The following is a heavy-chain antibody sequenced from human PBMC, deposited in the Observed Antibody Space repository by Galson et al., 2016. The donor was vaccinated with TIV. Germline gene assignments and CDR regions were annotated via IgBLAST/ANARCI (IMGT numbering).Heavy chain of an antibody. D-gene: IGHD6-13*01. J-gene: IGHJ2*01. CDR1: GGTFNIYA. CDR3: ARPSDSSWYFDL. CDR2: ILPIFGAA. V-gene: IGHV1-69*13. Sequence: SVKVSCKASGGTFNIYAISWVRQAPGQGLEWMGGILPIFGAATYAQKFQGRVTITADESTNTAYMELSSLKSDDTATYYCARPSDSSWYFDLWGRGTQVIVSS.